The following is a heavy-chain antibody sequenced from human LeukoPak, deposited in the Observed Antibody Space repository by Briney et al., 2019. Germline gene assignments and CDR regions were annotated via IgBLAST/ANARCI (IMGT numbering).Heavy chain of an antibody. CDR3: ARLSAYYYGSYFYYYMDV. J-gene: IGHJ6*03. V-gene: IGHV3-7*01. D-gene: IGHD3-10*01. Sequence: GGSLRLSCEASGFSFSSHWMSWVRLAPGKGPEWVANIKQDESEKYSVDSVKGRFIISRDNAKNSVFLQMNSLRAEDTALYYCARLSAYYYGSYFYYYMDVWGKGTTVTVSS. CDR1: GFSFSSHW. CDR2: IKQDESEK.